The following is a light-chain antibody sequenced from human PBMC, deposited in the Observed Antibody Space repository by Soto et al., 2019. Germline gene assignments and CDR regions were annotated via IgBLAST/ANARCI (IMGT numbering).Light chain of an antibody. V-gene: IGKV1-5*01. Sequence: DPQMTQSPSKLSASVGDSVTITCRASQRIGRWLAWYQQKPGKAPNLLIYYASSLESGVPSRFSGSGSGTEFTLTISSLQPEDFETYYCQQYNSYSQTFGQGTKV. CDR1: QRIGRW. CDR2: YAS. J-gene: IGKJ1*01. CDR3: QQYNSYSQT.